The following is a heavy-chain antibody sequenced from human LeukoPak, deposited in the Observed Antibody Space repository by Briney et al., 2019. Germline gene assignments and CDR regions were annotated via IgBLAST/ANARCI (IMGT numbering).Heavy chain of an antibody. CDR1: GFTFSSYA. J-gene: IGHJ4*02. Sequence: GGSLRLSCAASGFTFSSYAMSWVHQAPGKGLEWVSAISGSGGSTYYADSVKGRFTISRDNSKNTLYLQMNSLRAEDTAVYYCAKDYSAIMITFGGPIDYWGQGTLVTVSS. V-gene: IGHV3-23*01. D-gene: IGHD3-16*01. CDR2: ISGSGGST. CDR3: AKDYSAIMITFGGPIDY.